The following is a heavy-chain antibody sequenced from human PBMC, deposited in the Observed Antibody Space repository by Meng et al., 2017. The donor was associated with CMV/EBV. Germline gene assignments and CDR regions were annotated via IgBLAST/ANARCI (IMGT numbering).Heavy chain of an antibody. Sequence: ASVKVSCKASGYTFTGYYMHWVRQAPGQGLEWMGWINPNSGGTNYAQKFQGRVTMTRDTSISTACMELSRLRSDDTAVYYCAREDVVAGTVAFDIWGQGTMVTVSS. CDR2: INPNSGGT. CDR1: GYTFTGYY. J-gene: IGHJ3*02. CDR3: AREDVVAGTVAFDI. V-gene: IGHV1-2*02. D-gene: IGHD6-19*01.